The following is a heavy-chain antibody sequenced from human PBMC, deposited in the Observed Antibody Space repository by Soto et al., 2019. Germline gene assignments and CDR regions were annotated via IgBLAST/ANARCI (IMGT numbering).Heavy chain of an antibody. CDR3: ARGFDCSGGSCYSRYYYYYMDV. V-gene: IGHV3-33*01. CDR1: GFTFSSYG. CDR2: IWYDGSNK. Sequence: GGSLRLSCAASGFTFSSYGMHWVRQAPGKGLEWVAVIWYDGSNKYYADSVKGRFTISRDNSKNTLYLQMNSLRAEDTAVYYCARGFDCSGGSCYSRYYYYYMDVWGKGTTVTVSS. J-gene: IGHJ6*03. D-gene: IGHD2-15*01.